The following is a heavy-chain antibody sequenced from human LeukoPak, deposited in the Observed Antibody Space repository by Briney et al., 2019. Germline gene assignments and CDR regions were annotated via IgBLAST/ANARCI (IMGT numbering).Heavy chain of an antibody. D-gene: IGHD3-16*02. CDR1: GYTFTSYG. V-gene: IGHV1-18*01. Sequence: ASVKVSCKASGYTFTSYGISWVRQAPGQGLEWMGWISAYNGNTNYAQKLQGRVTMTTDTSTSPAYMELRSLRSDDTAVYYCARLGGDYDYIWGSYRYYFDYWGQGTLVTVSS. CDR3: ARLGGDYDYIWGSYRYYFDY. CDR2: ISAYNGNT. J-gene: IGHJ4*02.